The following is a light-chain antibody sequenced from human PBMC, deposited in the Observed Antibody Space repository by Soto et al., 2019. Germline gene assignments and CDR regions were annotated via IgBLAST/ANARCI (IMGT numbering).Light chain of an antibody. V-gene: IGLV2-23*02. CDR3: CSFARSSTWI. J-gene: IGLJ2*01. CDR1: NSDVGNYNH. Sequence: QSVLTQPASVSGSPGQSITISCTGTNSDVGNYNHVSWHQQHPGKAPKLMIYEVSERPSGVSNRFSGSKSGNTASLTISGLQAEDEADYYCCSFARSSTWIFGGGTKVTVL. CDR2: EVS.